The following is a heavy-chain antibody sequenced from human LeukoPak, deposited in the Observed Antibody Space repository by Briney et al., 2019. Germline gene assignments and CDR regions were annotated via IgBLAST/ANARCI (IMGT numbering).Heavy chain of an antibody. CDR3: ARDLDCSGGSCYSGNWFDP. D-gene: IGHD2-15*01. Sequence: PGGSLRLSCAASGFTFSSYGMHWVRQAPGKGLEWVAFIRYDGSNKYYADSVKGRFTISRDNSKNTLYLQMNSLRAEDTAVYYCARDLDCSGGSCYSGNWFDPWGQGTLVTVSS. V-gene: IGHV3-30*02. CDR2: IRYDGSNK. CDR1: GFTFSSYG. J-gene: IGHJ5*02.